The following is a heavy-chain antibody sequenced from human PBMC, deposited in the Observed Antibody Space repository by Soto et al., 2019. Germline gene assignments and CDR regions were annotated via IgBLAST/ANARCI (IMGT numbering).Heavy chain of an antibody. CDR3: AAYYYYYYYMDV. J-gene: IGHJ6*03. Sequence: PSETLSLTCTVSGGSISSSSYYWGWIRQPPGKGLEWIGSIYYSGSTYYNPSLKSRVTLSVDTSKNQFSLKLSSVTAADTAVYYCAAYYYYYYYMDVWGKGTTVTVSS. V-gene: IGHV4-39*01. CDR1: GGSISSSSYY. CDR2: IYYSGST.